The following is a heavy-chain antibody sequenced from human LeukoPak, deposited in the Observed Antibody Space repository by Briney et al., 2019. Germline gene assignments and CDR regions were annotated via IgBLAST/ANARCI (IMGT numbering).Heavy chain of an antibody. CDR1: GFTFDDYG. D-gene: IGHD3-10*01. CDR2: INWNGGST. CDR3: ARGARGVSGYYFDF. V-gene: IGHV3-20*04. J-gene: IGHJ4*02. Sequence: GGTLRLSCAASGFTFDDYGMSWVRQAPGKGLEWVSGINWNGGSTGYADSVKGRFTISRDNAKNSLYLQMNSLGAEDTALYYCARGARGVSGYYFDFWGQGTLVTVSS.